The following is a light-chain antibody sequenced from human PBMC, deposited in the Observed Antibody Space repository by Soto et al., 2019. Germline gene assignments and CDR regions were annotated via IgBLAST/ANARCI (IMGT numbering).Light chain of an antibody. CDR3: QQYNNWPHMYT. J-gene: IGKJ2*01. Sequence: EIVMTQSPATLSVSPGERATLSCRASQSVSSNLAWYQQKPGQAPRLLIYGASTRATGIPARFSGSGSGTEFTLTISSLQSADFAVYYCQQYNNWPHMYTFGQGTKLESK. CDR1: QSVSSN. V-gene: IGKV3-15*01. CDR2: GAS.